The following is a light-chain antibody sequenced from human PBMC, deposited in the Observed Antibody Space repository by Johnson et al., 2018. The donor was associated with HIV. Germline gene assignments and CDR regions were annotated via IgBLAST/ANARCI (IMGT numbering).Light chain of an antibody. V-gene: IGLV1-51*01. CDR3: GTWDSSLSVYV. J-gene: IGLJ1*01. CDR1: SSTIGTNY. CDR2: DKN. Sequence: QSVLTQPPSVSAAPGQKVTISCSGSSSTIGTNYVSWYQQFPGTAPKLLIFDKNKRPSGIPDRFSASQSGTSATLDITGLPTGDEADYYCGTWDSSLSVYVFGTGTKVTVL.